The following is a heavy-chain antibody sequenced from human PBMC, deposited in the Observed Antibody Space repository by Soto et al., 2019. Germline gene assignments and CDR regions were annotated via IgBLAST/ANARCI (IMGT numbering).Heavy chain of an antibody. J-gene: IGHJ4*02. CDR3: ARVQGRRIAARVRPYYFDY. V-gene: IGHV4-34*01. D-gene: IGHD6-13*01. CDR2: INHSGST. Sequence: SETLSLTCAVYGGSFSGYYWSWIRQPPEKGLEWIGEINHSGSTNYNPSLKSRVTISVDTSKNQFSLKLSSVTAADTAVYYCARVQGRRIAARVRPYYFDYWGQGTLVTVSS. CDR1: GGSFSGYY.